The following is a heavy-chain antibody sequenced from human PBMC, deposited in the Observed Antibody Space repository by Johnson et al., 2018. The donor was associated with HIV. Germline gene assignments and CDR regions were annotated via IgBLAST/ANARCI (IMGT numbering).Heavy chain of an antibody. Sequence: QVHLVESGGGVVQPGMSLRLSCAASGFTFSSYAIHWVRQAPGKGLEWVALISYYGTNKYYADSVKGRFTISRDNSKNTLYLQMNSLRAEDTAVYYCARDNEDIVLVGAFDIWGQGTMVTVSS. J-gene: IGHJ3*02. CDR1: GFTFSSYA. V-gene: IGHV3-30-3*01. D-gene: IGHD2-8*02. CDR3: ARDNEDIVLVGAFDI. CDR2: ISYYGTNK.